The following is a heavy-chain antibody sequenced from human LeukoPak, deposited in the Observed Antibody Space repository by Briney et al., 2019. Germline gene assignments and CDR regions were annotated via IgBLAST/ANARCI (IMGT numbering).Heavy chain of an antibody. J-gene: IGHJ4*02. V-gene: IGHV4-34*12. CDR1: GESFSGYY. CDR2: IIDTGST. D-gene: IGHD6-13*01. Sequence: SETLSLTCVVYGESFSGYYWTWIRQPPGKGLEWIGEIIDTGSTKYNSSLKSRVTISVDTSKNQFSLKLSSVTAADTAVYYCASAPSKSSIAAAGTEFDYWGQGTLVTVSS. CDR3: ASAPSKSSIAAAGTEFDY.